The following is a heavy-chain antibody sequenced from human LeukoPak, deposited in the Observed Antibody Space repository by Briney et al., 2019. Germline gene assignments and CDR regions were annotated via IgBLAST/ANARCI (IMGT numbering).Heavy chain of an antibody. CDR2: INSDGSWT. CDR1: GNYW. D-gene: IGHD7-27*01. V-gene: IGHV3-74*01. J-gene: IGHJ4*02. CDR3: VGGAPNWGFDY. Sequence: PGGSLRLSCAASGNYWMHWVRQAPGKGLVWVSHINSDGSWTSYADSVEGRFTISKDNAKNTVYLQMNSLRAEDTAVYYCVGGAPNWGFDYWGQGTLVTVSS.